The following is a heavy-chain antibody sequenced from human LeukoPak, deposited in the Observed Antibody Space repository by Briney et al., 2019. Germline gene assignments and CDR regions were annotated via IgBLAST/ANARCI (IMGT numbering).Heavy chain of an antibody. V-gene: IGHV1-69*10. CDR1: GYTFTGYY. D-gene: IGHD2-2*01. Sequence: SVKVSCKASGYTFTGYYMHWVRQAPGQGLEWMGWINPIFGIANYAQKFQGRVTITADKSTSTAYMELSSLRSEDTAVYYCARDTGGVPAAINGMDVWGKGTTVTVSS. CDR2: INPIFGIA. J-gene: IGHJ6*04. CDR3: ARDTGGVPAAINGMDV.